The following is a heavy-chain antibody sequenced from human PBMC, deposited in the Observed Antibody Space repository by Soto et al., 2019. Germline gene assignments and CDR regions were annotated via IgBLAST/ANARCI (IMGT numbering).Heavy chain of an antibody. D-gene: IGHD2-8*02. CDR1: GGSISSGGYS. CDR2: IYHSGST. Sequence: SETLSLTCAVSGGSISSGGYSWSWIRQPPGKGLEWIGYIYHSGSTYYNPSLKSRVTISVDRSKNQFSLKLSSVTAADTAVYYCARDRVVYATDSYYYYGMDVWGQGTTVTVSS. J-gene: IGHJ6*02. V-gene: IGHV4-30-2*01. CDR3: ARDRVVYATDSYYYYGMDV.